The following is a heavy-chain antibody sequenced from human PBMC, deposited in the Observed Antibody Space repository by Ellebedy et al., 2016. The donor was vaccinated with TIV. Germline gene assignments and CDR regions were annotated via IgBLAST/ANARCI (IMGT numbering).Heavy chain of an antibody. Sequence: SETLSLTXAVYGGSFSGYYWSWIRQPPGKGLEWIGEINHSGSTNYNPSLKSRVTISVDTSKNQFSLKLSSVTAADTAVYYCARVNVLRPFDYWGQGILVTVSS. CDR3: ARVNVLRPFDY. J-gene: IGHJ4*02. D-gene: IGHD2-15*01. V-gene: IGHV4-34*01. CDR1: GGSFSGYY. CDR2: INHSGST.